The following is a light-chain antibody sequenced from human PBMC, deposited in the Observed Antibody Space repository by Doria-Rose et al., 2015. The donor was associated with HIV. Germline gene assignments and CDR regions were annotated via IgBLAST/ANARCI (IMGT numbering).Light chain of an antibody. V-gene: IGKV3-20*01. J-gene: IGKJ1*01. CDR2: DGS. CDR1: QSFSSTY. CDR3: HQYGTSWT. Sequence: DIVLTQSPGTLSLSPRERATLSCRASQSFSSTYLAWYQQKPGQAPSLLIYDGSTRATGIPDRFSASGSGTDFTLTINRLEPEDFALYYCHQYGTSWTFGQGTKVEI.